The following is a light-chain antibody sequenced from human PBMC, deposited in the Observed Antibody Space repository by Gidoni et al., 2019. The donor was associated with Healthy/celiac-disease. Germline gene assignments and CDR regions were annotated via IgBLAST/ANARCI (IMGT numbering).Light chain of an antibody. CDR2: DAS. CDR1: QSVSSY. V-gene: IGKV3-11*01. Sequence: VLTQSPATLSLSPGERATLSCRASQSVSSYLAWYQQKPGQAPRLLIYDASNRATGIPARFSGSGSGTDFTLTISSLEPEDFAVYYCQQRSNWSITFGPGTKVDIK. J-gene: IGKJ3*01. CDR3: QQRSNWSIT.